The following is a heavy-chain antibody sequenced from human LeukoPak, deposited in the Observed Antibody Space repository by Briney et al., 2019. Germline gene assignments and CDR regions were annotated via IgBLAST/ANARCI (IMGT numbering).Heavy chain of an antibody. CDR3: ASVEGELLNYFDY. V-gene: IGHV3-21*01. D-gene: IGHD1-26*01. J-gene: IGHJ4*02. CDR2: ISSSSSYI. CDR1: GFTFSSYS. Sequence: GGSLRLSCAASGFTFSSYSMNWVRQAPGKGLEWVSSISSSSSYIYYADPVKGRFTISRDNARNSLYLQMNSLRAEDTAVYYCASVEGELLNYFDYWGQGTLVTVSS.